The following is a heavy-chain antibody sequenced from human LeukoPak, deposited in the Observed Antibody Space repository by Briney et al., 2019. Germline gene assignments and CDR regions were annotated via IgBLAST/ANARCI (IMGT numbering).Heavy chain of an antibody. CDR3: ARVLGDGAGAFDI. V-gene: IGHV3-7*01. CDR2: IKQDGSEK. Sequence: GGSLRLSCAASGSTFSSYWMSWVRQAPGKGPEWVANIKQDGSEKYYVDSVKGRFTISRDNAKNSLYLQMNSLRAEDTAVYYCARVLGDGAGAFDIWGQGTLVTVSS. J-gene: IGHJ4*02. D-gene: IGHD3-10*01. CDR1: GSTFSSYW.